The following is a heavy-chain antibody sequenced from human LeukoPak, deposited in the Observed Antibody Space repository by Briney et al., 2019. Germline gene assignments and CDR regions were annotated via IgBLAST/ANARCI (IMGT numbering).Heavy chain of an antibody. D-gene: IGHD6-6*01. CDR3: ATRARPGYYYGMDV. V-gene: IGHV3-66*01. CDR2: IYSGGTT. Sequence: PGGSLRLSCAASGLTVSKNFMRWARQAPGRGLEWVSIIYSGGTTYYRDSVKGRFTISRDNSKNTLYLQMNSLRAEDTAVYYCATRARPGYYYGMDVWGQGTTVTVSS. CDR1: GLTVSKNF. J-gene: IGHJ6*02.